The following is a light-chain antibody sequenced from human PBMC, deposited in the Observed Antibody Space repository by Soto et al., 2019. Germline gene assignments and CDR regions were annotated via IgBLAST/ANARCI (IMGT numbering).Light chain of an antibody. CDR1: SSDVGAYDY. CDR2: DVS. Sequence: ASGSGAPGEASSVSYTGTSSDVGAYDYVSWYQHHPGKAPKLMIYDVSYRPSGVSNRFSGSKSGNTASLTISGLQAEDEADYYCSSYTSSSTLAFGTGTKVPVL. V-gene: IGLV2-14*03. J-gene: IGLJ1*01. CDR3: SSYTSSSTLA.